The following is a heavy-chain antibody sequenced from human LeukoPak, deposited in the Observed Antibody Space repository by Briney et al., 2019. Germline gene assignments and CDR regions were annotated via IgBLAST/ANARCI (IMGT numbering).Heavy chain of an antibody. CDR2: ISSTSTTI. J-gene: IGHJ4*02. CDR3: ASRKSYYDQFDY. V-gene: IGHV3-48*01. D-gene: IGHD3-22*01. Sequence: GGSLRLSCAASGFTFSSYRMNWVRQAPGKGLEWVSYISSTSTTIYYADSVKGRFTISRDNAKNSLYLQMNSLTAEDTAVYYCASRKSYYDQFDYWGQGTLVTVSS. CDR1: GFTFSSYR.